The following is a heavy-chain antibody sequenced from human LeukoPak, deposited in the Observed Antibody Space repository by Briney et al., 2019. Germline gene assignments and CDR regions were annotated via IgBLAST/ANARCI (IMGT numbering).Heavy chain of an antibody. CDR1: GGSISSYY. J-gene: IGHJ4*02. Sequence: PSETLSLTCTVSGGSISSYYWSWIRQPPGKGLEWIGYIYYSGSTNYNPSLKSRVTISVDTSKNQFSLKLSSVTAADTAVYYCARGRYSSSWYAGWYYFDYWGQGTLVTVSS. D-gene: IGHD6-13*01. CDR3: ARGRYSSSWYAGWYYFDY. CDR2: IYYSGST. V-gene: IGHV4-59*12.